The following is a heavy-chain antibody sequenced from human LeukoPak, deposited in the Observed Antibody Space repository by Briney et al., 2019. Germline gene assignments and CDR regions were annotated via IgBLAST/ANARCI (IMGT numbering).Heavy chain of an antibody. D-gene: IGHD4-17*01. CDR2: ITIGDTTT. V-gene: IGHV3-23*01. J-gene: IGHJ4*02. CDR1: GFTFSNYA. CDR3: ARVTTMTTGLANY. Sequence: GGSLRLSCAASGFTFSNYAMSWVRQAPAKGLERVSAITIGDTTTYYAVSVKGRFTISRDNSKNTLYLQMNSLRAEDTAVYYCARVTTMTTGLANYWGQGILVTVSS.